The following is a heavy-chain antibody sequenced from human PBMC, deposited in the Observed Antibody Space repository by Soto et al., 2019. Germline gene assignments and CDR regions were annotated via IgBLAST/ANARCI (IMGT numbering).Heavy chain of an antibody. D-gene: IGHD2-2*01. CDR2: IKQDESEK. J-gene: IGHJ5*02. CDR1: GFTFSGYW. Sequence: QLVESGGGLVQPGGSLRLSCAASGFTFSGYWMAWVRQAPGKGLEWVASIKQDESEKFYVDSVKGRFTISRNTAKKTVYLQMNGLRAEDTAVSYCARDPGPRAAAIRGLGWFDPWGQGTLVTVSS. V-gene: IGHV3-7*03. CDR3: ARDPGPRAAAIRGLGWFDP.